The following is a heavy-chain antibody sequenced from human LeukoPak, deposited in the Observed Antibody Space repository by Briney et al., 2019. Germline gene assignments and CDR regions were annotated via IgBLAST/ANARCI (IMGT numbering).Heavy chain of an antibody. Sequence: GGSLRLSCAASGFTFSTYGMSWVRQAPGKGLEWVSAISVSGGRTYYADSVKGRFTISRDNSKNTLYLQMNSLRAEDTAVYYCARRAGGYSRPYDYWGQGVLVTVSS. CDR2: ISVSGGRT. V-gene: IGHV3-23*01. CDR3: ARRAGGYSRPYDY. CDR1: GFTFSTYG. D-gene: IGHD4-23*01. J-gene: IGHJ4*02.